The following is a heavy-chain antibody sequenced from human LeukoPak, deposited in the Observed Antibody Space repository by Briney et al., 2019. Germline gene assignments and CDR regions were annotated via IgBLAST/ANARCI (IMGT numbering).Heavy chain of an antibody. D-gene: IGHD1-26*01. V-gene: IGHV3-21*01. CDR3: ARGVVLVGATPEFAN. J-gene: IGHJ4*02. Sequence: GGSLRLSCAASGFTFSSYSMSWVRQAPGKGLEWVSSISSSSSYIYYADSVKGRFTISRDNAKNSLYLQMNSLRAEDTAVYYCARGVVLVGATPEFANWGQGTLVTVSS. CDR1: GFTFSSYS. CDR2: ISSSSSYI.